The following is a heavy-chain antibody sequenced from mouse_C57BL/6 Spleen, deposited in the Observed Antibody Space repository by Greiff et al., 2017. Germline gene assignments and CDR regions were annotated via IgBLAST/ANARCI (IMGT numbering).Heavy chain of an antibody. CDR1: GYAFSSYW. V-gene: IGHV1-80*01. D-gene: IGHD2-1*01. CDR3: AREGNHWYFDV. Sequence: QVQLQQSGAELVKPGASVKISCKASGYAFSSYWMNWVKQRPGKGLEWIGQIYPGDGDTNSNGKFKGKATLTADKSSSTAYMQLSSLTSEDAAVYFCAREGNHWYFDVWGTGTTVTVSS. CDR2: IYPGDGDT. J-gene: IGHJ1*03.